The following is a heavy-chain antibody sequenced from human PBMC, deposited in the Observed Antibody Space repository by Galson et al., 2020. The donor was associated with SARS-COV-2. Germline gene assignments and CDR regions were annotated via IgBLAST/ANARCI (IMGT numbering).Heavy chain of an antibody. CDR3: ARGGEWELPYYFDY. CDR1: GFTFSNYV. Sequence: GGSLRLSCAASGFTFSNYVMHWLRQAPGKGPEWVAVISSDGSNSLYADSLKGRFTISRDNSKSTLYLQMNSLRAEDTAVYYCARGGEWELPYYFDYWGQGTLVTVSS. V-gene: IGHV3-30*04. J-gene: IGHJ4*02. D-gene: IGHD1-26*01. CDR2: ISSDGSNS.